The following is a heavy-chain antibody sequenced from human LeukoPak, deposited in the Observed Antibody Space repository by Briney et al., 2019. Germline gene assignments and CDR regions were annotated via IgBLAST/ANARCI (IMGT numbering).Heavy chain of an antibody. CDR2: IYHSGSI. J-gene: IGHJ6*03. Sequence: SETLSLTCTVSGGSISSYYWSWIRQPPGKGLEWIGYIYHSGSINYNPSLKSRVTISVDTSKNQFSLKLRSVTAADTAVYYCARGAPYNDIFGRYYYYYMDIWGKGTTVTISS. D-gene: IGHD3-9*01. V-gene: IGHV4-59*01. CDR1: GGSISSYY. CDR3: ARGAPYNDIFGRYYYYYMDI.